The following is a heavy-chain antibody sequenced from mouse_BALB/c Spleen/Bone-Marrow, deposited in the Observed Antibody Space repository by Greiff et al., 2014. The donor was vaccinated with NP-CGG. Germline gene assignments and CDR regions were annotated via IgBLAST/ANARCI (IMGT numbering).Heavy chain of an antibody. J-gene: IGHJ4*01. CDR1: GYSITSDYA. V-gene: IGHV3-2*02. CDR3: ARDDYEGDAMDY. D-gene: IGHD2-4*01. CDR2: ISYSGST. Sequence: VQLQQSGPGLVKPSQSLSLTCTVTGYSITSDYAWNWIRQFPGNRLEWLGYISYSGSTNYNSSLKSRISITRDTSKNQFFLQLNSVTTEDTATYYCARDDYEGDAMDYWGQGTSVTVSS.